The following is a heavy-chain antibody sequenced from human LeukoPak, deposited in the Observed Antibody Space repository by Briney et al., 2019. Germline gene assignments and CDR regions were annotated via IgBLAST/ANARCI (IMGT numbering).Heavy chain of an antibody. CDR1: GGTFSSYA. CDR3: ARDPGSGSYSFDY. D-gene: IGHD3-10*01. CDR2: IIPIFGTA. V-gene: IGHV1-69*13. J-gene: IGHJ4*02. Sequence: GASVNVSFTASGGTFSSYAISWVRQAPGQGLEWMGGIIPIFGTANYAQKFQGRVTITADESTSTAYMELSSLRSEDTAVYYCARDPGSGSYSFDYWGQGTLVTVSS.